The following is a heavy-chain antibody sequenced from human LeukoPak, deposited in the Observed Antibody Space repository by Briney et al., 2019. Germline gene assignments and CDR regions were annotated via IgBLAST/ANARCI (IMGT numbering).Heavy chain of an antibody. Sequence: PGGSPRLSCAASGLTFDVYAVHWVRQAPGMGLEWVSGITWSNGEIAYADSVKGRFTISRDNAKMYLQMNSLRTEDTAVYYCAKSLRNGSGWASDYWGQGTLVTVSS. CDR1: GLTFDVYA. CDR2: ITWSNGEI. CDR3: AKSLRNGSGWASDY. V-gene: IGHV3-9*01. D-gene: IGHD6-19*01. J-gene: IGHJ4*02.